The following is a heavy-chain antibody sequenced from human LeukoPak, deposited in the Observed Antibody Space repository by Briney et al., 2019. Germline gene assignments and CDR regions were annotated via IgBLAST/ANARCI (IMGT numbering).Heavy chain of an antibody. CDR2: IYYSGST. CDR3: ASMGPSGRAFDY. V-gene: IGHV4-59*01. J-gene: IGHJ4*02. Sequence: SETLSLTCTVSGGSISTYYWSWIPQSPGKGLEWIGYIYYSGSTNYNPSLKSRVTISLDTPKNQFSLKLTSVTAAVTAVYYCASMGPSGRAFDYWGQGTLVTVSS. D-gene: IGHD6-19*01. CDR1: GGSISTYY.